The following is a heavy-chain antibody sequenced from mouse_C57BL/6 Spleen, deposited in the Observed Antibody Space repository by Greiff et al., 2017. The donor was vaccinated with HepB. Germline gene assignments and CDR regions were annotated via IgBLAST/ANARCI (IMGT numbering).Heavy chain of an antibody. J-gene: IGHJ2*01. CDR1: GYAFTNYL. CDR3: ARTGTEYYFDY. V-gene: IGHV1-54*01. CDR2: INPGSGGT. Sequence: QVQLQQSGAELVRPGTSVKVSCKASGYAFTNYLIEWVKQRPGQGLEWIGVINPGSGGTNYNEKFKGKATLTADKSSSTAYMQLSSLTSEDSAVYFCARTGTEYYFDYWGQGTTLTVSS. D-gene: IGHD4-1*01.